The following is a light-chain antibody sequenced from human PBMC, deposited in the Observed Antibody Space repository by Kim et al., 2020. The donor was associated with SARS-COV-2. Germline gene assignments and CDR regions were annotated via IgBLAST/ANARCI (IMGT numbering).Light chain of an antibody. CDR3: QQYGSSPRT. CDR1: QSVSSSY. CDR2: GAS. V-gene: IGKV3-20*01. Sequence: SPGERDTPSCRASQSVSSSYLAWYQQKPGQAPRLLIYGASSRATGIPDRFSGSGSGTDFTLTISRLEPEDFAVYYCQQYGSSPRTFGQGTKVEIK. J-gene: IGKJ1*01.